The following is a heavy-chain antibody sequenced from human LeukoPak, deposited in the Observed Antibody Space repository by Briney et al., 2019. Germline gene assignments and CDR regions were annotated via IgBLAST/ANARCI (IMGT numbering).Heavy chain of an antibody. Sequence: SETLSLTCTVSGGSISSGSYYWSWIRQPAGKGLKWIGRIYTSGSTNYNPSLKSRVTISVDTSKNQFSLKLSSVTAADTAVYYCARDHGSGSPDYWGQGTLVTVSS. J-gene: IGHJ4*02. CDR1: GGSISSGSYY. CDR2: IYTSGST. V-gene: IGHV4-61*02. D-gene: IGHD3-10*01. CDR3: ARDHGSGSPDY.